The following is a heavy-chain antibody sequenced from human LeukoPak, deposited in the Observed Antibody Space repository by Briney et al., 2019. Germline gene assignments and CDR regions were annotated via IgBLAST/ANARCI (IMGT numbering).Heavy chain of an antibody. D-gene: IGHD3-10*01. CDR2: ISARGNT. V-gene: IGHV4-61*08. CDR1: GGSVGSGDYY. CDR3: ATFPPLYDWRSYYNDDAFNI. Sequence: PSETLSLTCSVFGGSVGSGDYYWNWVRQPPGRGLEWIGHISARGNTNYNPSLKSRVTISADTSNNQFSLRLTSVTAADTAIYYCATFPPLYDWRSYYNDDAFNIWGRGTMVTVSS. J-gene: IGHJ3*02.